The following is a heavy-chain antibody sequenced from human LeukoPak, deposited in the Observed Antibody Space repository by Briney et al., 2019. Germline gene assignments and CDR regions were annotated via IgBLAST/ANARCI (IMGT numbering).Heavy chain of an antibody. V-gene: IGHV3-23*01. D-gene: IGHD2-15*01. CDR2: IGGSGGST. CDR3: AKGGCSGGSCYSAFDY. J-gene: IGHJ4*02. CDR1: GFTFSSYA. Sequence: GGSLRLSCAASGFTFSSYAMSWIRQAPGKGLEWVLVIGGSGGSTYYADSVKGRFTISRDNSKNTLFLQMNSLRAEDTAVYYCAKGGCSGGSCYSAFDYWGQGTLVTVSS.